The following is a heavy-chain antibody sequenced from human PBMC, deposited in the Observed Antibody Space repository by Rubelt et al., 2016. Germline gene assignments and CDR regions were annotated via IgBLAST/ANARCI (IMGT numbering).Heavy chain of an antibody. CDR1: GFTFSSYG. Sequence: VQLVESGGGVVQPGRSLRLSCAASGFTFSSYGMHWVRQAPGKGLEWVSAISGSGGSTYYADSVKGRFTISRDNSKNTLYLQMNSLRAEDTAVYYCAKDYSSSWSPQGYWGQGTLVTVSS. CDR2: ISGSGGST. D-gene: IGHD6-13*01. CDR3: AKDYSSSWSPQGY. J-gene: IGHJ4*02. V-gene: IGHV3-23*04.